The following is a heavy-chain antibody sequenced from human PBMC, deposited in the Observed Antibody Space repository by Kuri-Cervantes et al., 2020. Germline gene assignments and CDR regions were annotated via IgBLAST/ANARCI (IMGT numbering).Heavy chain of an antibody. CDR2: IYYSGST. Sequence: SETLSLTCTVSGGSISSYYWSWIRQPPGKGLEWIGYIYYSGSTNYNPSLKSRVTISVDTSKNQFSLKLSSVTAADTAVYYCARALVGWYPYYYYGMDVWGQGTTVTVYS. CDR1: GGSISSYY. J-gene: IGHJ6*02. CDR3: ARALVGWYPYYYYGMDV. V-gene: IGHV4-59*01. D-gene: IGHD6-19*01.